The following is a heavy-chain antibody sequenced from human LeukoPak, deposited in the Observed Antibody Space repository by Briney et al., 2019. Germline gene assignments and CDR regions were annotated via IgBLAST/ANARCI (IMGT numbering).Heavy chain of an antibody. V-gene: IGHV4-59*01. Sequence: AETLSLTCTVSGGSISSYYWSWIRQPPGKGLEWFGYIYYSGSTKYNPSLKSRVTISVDTSKNQFSLKLSSVTAADTAVDYCARAFYPGYYAYMAVWGKGTTVTVPS. CDR2: IYYSGST. D-gene: IGHD3-3*02. CDR1: GGSISSYY. CDR3: ARAFYPGYYAYMAV. J-gene: IGHJ6*03.